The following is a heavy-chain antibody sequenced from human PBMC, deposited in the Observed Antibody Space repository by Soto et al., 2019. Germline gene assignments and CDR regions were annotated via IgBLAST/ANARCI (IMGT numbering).Heavy chain of an antibody. CDR2: IYYSGRT. J-gene: IGHJ4*02. Sequence: SETLSLTCTVSGGSISSSSYYWGWIRQPPGKGLEWIGSIYYSGRTYYNPSLKSRVTISVDTSKNQFSLKLSSVTAADTAVYYCAKGELWFAYWGQGTLVTVSS. D-gene: IGHD3-10*01. CDR1: GGSISSSSYY. V-gene: IGHV4-39*01. CDR3: AKGELWFAY.